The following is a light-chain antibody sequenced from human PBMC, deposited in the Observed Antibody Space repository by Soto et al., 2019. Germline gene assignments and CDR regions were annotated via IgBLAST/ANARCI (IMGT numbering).Light chain of an antibody. CDR1: QSVLYSSSNKNY. Sequence: DIVMTQSPDSLAVSLGERATINCKSSQSVLYSSSNKNYLAWYQQKPGQSPKLLIYWASTRESGVSDRFSGSGSGTDFTLTITSLQAEDVAVYYCQQYYRTPPYTFGQGTKLEIK. J-gene: IGKJ2*01. V-gene: IGKV4-1*01. CDR3: QQYYRTPPYT. CDR2: WAS.